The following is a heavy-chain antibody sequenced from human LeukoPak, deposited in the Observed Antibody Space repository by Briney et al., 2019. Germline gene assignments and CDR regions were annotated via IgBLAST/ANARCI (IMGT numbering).Heavy chain of an antibody. V-gene: IGHV3-21*01. CDR2: ISSSSSYI. J-gene: IGHJ5*02. Sequence: GGSLRLSCAASGFTFSSYSMNWVRQAPGKGLEWVSSISSSSSYIYYADSVKGRFTISRDNSKNTLYLQMNSLRAEDTAVYYCARDFTARTTNWFDPWGQGTLVTVSS. CDR3: ARDFTARTTNWFDP. D-gene: IGHD1-14*01. CDR1: GFTFSSYS.